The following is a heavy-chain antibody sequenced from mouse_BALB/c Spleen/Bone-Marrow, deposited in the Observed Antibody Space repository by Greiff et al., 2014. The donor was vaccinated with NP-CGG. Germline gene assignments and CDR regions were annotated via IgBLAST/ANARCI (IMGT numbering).Heavy chain of an antibody. D-gene: IGHD3-3*01. CDR1: GYTFTSYW. CDR2: IYPSDSYT. Sequence: QVQLQQSGAELVRPGASVKLSCKASGYTFTSYWINWVKQRPGQGLEWIGNIYPSDSYTNYNQKFKDKATMTVDKSSSTAYMQLSSPTSEDSAVYYCTRRGTGNATDYWGQGTSVTVSS. CDR3: TRRGTGNATDY. V-gene: IGHV1-69*02. J-gene: IGHJ4*01.